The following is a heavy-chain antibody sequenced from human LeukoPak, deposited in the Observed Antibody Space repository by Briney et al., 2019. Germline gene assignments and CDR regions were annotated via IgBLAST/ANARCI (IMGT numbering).Heavy chain of an antibody. CDR2: ISSSGSTI. V-gene: IGHV3-48*03. CDR1: GFTFSSYD. Sequence: GGSLRLSCAASGFTFSSYDINWVRQAPGKGLEWVSFISSSGSTIYYADSVKGRFTISRDNAKNSLYLQMNSLRVEDTAVYYCARTSSGYSYAYRDYYYYTDVWGKGTTVTISS. J-gene: IGHJ6*03. CDR3: ARTSSGYSYAYRDYYYYTDV. D-gene: IGHD5-18*01.